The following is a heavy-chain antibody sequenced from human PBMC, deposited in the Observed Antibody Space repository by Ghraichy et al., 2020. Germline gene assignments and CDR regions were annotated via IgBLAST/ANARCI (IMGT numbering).Heavy chain of an antibody. J-gene: IGHJ5*01. D-gene: IGHD6-6*01. CDR1: GFTFSSYW. CDR2: IKQDGSEN. V-gene: IGHV3-7*03. Sequence: GGSLRLSCAASGFTFSSYWMSWVRQARGKGLEWVANIKQDGSENYYVDSVKGRFTISRDNAKNSLYLQMNSLRAGDTSVYYCARDRGWQLAVGVEYLGPGXXXXXXXXSASAAXIIPLXS. CDR3: ARDRGWQLAVGVEYLGPGXXXXXXXXSASAAXIIPLXS.